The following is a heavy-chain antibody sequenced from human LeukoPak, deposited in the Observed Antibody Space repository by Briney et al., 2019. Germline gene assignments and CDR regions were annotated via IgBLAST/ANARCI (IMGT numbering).Heavy chain of an antibody. CDR1: GGSISSSNW. D-gene: IGHD5/OR15-5a*01. J-gene: IGHJ4*02. V-gene: IGHV4-4*02. CDR2: IYYSGST. CDR3: ARGFYENPFDY. Sequence: SETLSLTCAVSGGSISSSNWWSWVRQPPGKGLEWIGYIYYSGSTNYNPSLKSRVTISVDTSKNQFSLKLSSVTAADTAVYYCARGFYENPFDYWGQGTLVTVSS.